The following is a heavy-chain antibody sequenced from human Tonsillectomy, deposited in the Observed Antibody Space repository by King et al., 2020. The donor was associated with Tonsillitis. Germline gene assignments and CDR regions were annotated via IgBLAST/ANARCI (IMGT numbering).Heavy chain of an antibody. CDR1: GFTFSSYA. V-gene: IGHV3-30*04. J-gene: IGHJ3*02. D-gene: IGHD5-18*01. CDR3: ASRGYSYGKDAFDI. Sequence: VQLVESGGGVVQPGRSLRLSCAASGFTFSSYAMHWVRQAPGKGLEWVAVISYDGSNKYYADSVKGRFTISRDNSKNTLYLQMNSLRAEDTAVYYCASRGYSYGKDAFDIWGQGTMVTVPS. CDR2: ISYDGSNK.